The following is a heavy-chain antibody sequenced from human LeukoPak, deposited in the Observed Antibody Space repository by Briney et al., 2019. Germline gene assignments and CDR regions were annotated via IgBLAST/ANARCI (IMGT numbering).Heavy chain of an antibody. CDR1: GGSISSGGYS. J-gene: IGHJ3*01. V-gene: IGHV4-30-2*01. CDR3: ASPPYCSSTSCPP. CDR2: IYHSGST. D-gene: IGHD2-2*01. Sequence: PSETLSLTCAVSGGSISSGGYSWSWLRQPPGKGLEWIGYIYHSGSTYYNPSLKSRVTISVDTSKNQFSLKLSSVTAADMAVYYCASPPYCSSTSCPPWGQGTMVTVSS.